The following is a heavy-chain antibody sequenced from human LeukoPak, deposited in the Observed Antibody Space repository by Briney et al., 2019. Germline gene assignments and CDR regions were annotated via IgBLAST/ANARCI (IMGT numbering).Heavy chain of an antibody. J-gene: IGHJ4*02. Sequence: SQTLSLTCAISGDSVSSINGAWNWIRQSPSRGLEWLGRTYYRSKWYNDYAVSMRGRITINPDTSKNQFSLQLNSVTPEDTAVYYCARDSGSYHFDSCWGQGTLVTVSS. D-gene: IGHD1-26*01. CDR3: ARDSGSYHFDSC. CDR2: TYYRSKWYN. CDR1: GDSVSSINGA. V-gene: IGHV6-1*01.